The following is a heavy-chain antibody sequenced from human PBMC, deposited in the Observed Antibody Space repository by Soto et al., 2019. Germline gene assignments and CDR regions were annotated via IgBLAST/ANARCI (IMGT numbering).Heavy chain of an antibody. CDR1: GGSISSYY. V-gene: IGHV4-59*01. Sequence: SETLSLTCTVSGGSISSYYWSWIRQPPGKGLEWIGYIYYSGSTNYNPSLKSRVTISVDTSKNQFSLKLSSVTAADTAVYYCARGPQNIVATTFDYWGQGTLVTVSS. J-gene: IGHJ4*02. D-gene: IGHD5-12*01. CDR2: IYYSGST. CDR3: ARGPQNIVATTFDY.